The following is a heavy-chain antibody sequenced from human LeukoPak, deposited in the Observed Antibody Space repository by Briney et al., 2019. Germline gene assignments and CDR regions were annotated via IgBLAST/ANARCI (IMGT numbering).Heavy chain of an antibody. Sequence: ASVKVSCKASGYTFTGYYMHWVRQAPGQGLEWMGWINPNSGGTNYAQKFQGRVTMTRDTSISTAYMELGSLRSDDTAVYYCARHIVGTVTSGFDIWGQGTMVTVSS. D-gene: IGHD4-17*01. CDR2: INPNSGGT. V-gene: IGHV1-2*02. CDR1: GYTFTGYY. J-gene: IGHJ3*02. CDR3: ARHIVGTVTSGFDI.